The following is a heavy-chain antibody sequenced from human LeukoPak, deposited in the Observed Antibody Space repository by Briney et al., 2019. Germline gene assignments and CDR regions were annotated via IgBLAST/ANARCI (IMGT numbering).Heavy chain of an antibody. J-gene: IGHJ4*02. CDR1: GGTFSSYA. D-gene: IGHD3-22*01. V-gene: IGHV1-69*01. Sequence: SVKVSCKASGGTFSSYAISWVRQAPGQGLEWMGGMIPIFGTANYAQKFQGRVTITADESTSTAYMELSSLRSEDTAVYYCAAPRTYYYDSSGYFDYWGQGTLVTVSS. CDR3: AAPRTYYYDSSGYFDY. CDR2: MIPIFGTA.